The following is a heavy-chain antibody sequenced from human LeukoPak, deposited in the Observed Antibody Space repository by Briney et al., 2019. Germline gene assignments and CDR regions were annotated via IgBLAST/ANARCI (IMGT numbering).Heavy chain of an antibody. Sequence: QSGGSLRLSCAASGFTVSSNYMSWVRQAPGKGLEWVSVIYSGGSTYYADSVKGRFTISRDNSKNTLYLQMNSLRAEDTGIYYCARSGDWGYLQYWGQGTLVTVSS. CDR3: ARSGDWGYLQY. CDR2: IYSGGST. V-gene: IGHV3-66*01. J-gene: IGHJ1*01. CDR1: GFTVSSNY. D-gene: IGHD2-21*02.